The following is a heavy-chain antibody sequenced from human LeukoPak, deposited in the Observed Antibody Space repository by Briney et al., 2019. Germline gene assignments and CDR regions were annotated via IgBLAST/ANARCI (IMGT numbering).Heavy chain of an antibody. CDR2: INHSGST. CDR3: ARGLGYCSGGSCQGLFDY. CDR1: GGSFSGYY. Sequence: SETLSLTCAVYGGSFSGYYWSWIRQPPGKGLEWIGEINHSGSTNYNPSLKSRVTISVDTSKNQFSLKLSSVTAADTAVYYCARGLGYCSGGSCQGLFDYWGQETLVTVSS. D-gene: IGHD2-15*01. V-gene: IGHV4-34*01. J-gene: IGHJ4*02.